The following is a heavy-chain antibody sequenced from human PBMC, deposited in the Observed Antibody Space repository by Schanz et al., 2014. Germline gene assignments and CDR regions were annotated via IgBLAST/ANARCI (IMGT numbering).Heavy chain of an antibody. V-gene: IGHV1-69*02. CDR3: ASSGAGYSSSWDFDY. D-gene: IGHD6-13*01. J-gene: IGHJ4*02. Sequence: VQLVQSGAEVKKPGSSVKVSCKLSGGTFSSYTISWMRQAPGQGLEWMGKIIPVLNIATYAQRFQGRVTITADKSTFTAYMDVSSLRSEDTAVYYCASSGAGYSSSWDFDYWGQGTLVTVSS. CDR2: IIPVLNIA. CDR1: GGTFSSYT.